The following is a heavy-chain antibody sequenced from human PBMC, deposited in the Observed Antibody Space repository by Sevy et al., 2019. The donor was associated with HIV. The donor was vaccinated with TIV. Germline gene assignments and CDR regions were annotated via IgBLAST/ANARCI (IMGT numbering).Heavy chain of an antibody. CDR1: GFTFTSFS. CDR3: ALERLSSNVAEYFQN. Sequence: GGSLRLSCAASGFTFTSFSMHWVRQAPGKGLEWVATISYDGNNKYYADSVKGRFTISRDNSKNYLYLQMNSLRAEDTAVYCCALERLSSNVAEYFQNWGQGTLVTVSS. J-gene: IGHJ1*01. D-gene: IGHD1-1*01. V-gene: IGHV3-30-3*01. CDR2: ISYDGNNK.